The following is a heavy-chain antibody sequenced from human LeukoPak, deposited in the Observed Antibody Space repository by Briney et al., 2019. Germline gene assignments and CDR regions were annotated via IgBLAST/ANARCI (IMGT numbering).Heavy chain of an antibody. D-gene: IGHD3-16*01. V-gene: IGHV3-9*03. CDR1: GFTFDDYA. CDR3: AKVGDAEGWNYMDV. Sequence: GGSLRLSCAASGFTFDDYAMHWVRQAPGKGLEWVSGISWNSGSIGYADSVKGRFTISRDNAKNSLYLQMNSLRAEDMALYYCAKVGDAEGWNYMDVWGKGTTVTVSS. CDR2: ISWNSGSI. J-gene: IGHJ6*03.